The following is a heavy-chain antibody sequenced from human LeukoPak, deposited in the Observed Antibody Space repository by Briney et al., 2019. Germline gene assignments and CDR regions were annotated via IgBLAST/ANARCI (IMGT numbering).Heavy chain of an antibody. Sequence: SETLSLTCTVSGGSISSYYWSWIRQPPGKGLEWIGYIYYSGSTNYNPSLKSRVTISVDTSKNQFSLKLSSLTAADTAVYYCASSLGGYSYGYPLGYWGQGTLVTVSS. CDR2: IYYSGST. CDR1: GGSISSYY. D-gene: IGHD5-18*01. V-gene: IGHV4-59*01. CDR3: ASSLGGYSYGYPLGY. J-gene: IGHJ4*02.